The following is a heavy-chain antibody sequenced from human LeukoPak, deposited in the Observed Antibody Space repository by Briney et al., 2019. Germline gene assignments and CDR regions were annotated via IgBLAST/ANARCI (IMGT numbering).Heavy chain of an antibody. CDR1: GYSFTGHY. J-gene: IGHJ5*02. CDR3: ARMDGSGSYFGVNWLDP. Sequence: APVKVSCKTSGYSFTGHYIHWVRQAPGQGLEWMGWINPYSGGTDYAQKFQGRVTMTGDTSKRTADMELRGLTPNDTAVYYCARMDGSGSYFGVNWLDPWGQGTLVTVSS. CDR2: INPYSGGT. V-gene: IGHV1-2*02. D-gene: IGHD3-10*01.